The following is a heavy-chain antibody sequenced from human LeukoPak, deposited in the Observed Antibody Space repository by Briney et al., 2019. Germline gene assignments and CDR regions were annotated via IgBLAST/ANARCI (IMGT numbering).Heavy chain of an antibody. CDR3: AAGSSYGPFDY. J-gene: IGHJ4*02. CDR1: GASVRSSYYY. V-gene: IGHV4-30-4*01. CDR2: IYYSGTT. Sequence: KPSETLCLTCTVSGASVRSSYYYWSWIRQPPGKGLEWIGYIYYSGTTSFNPSPKSRVTISIDTSKNQFSLKLSSVTAADTAVYYCAAGSSYGPFDYWGQGTLVTVSS. D-gene: IGHD5-18*01.